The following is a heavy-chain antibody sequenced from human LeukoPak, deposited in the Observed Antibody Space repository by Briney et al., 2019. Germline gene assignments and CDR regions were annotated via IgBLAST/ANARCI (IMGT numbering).Heavy chain of an antibody. D-gene: IGHD6-19*01. V-gene: IGHV3-30*18. CDR2: MSHDGSNK. J-gene: IGHJ4*02. CDR1: GFTFSSYA. Sequence: GGSLRLSCAASGFTFSSYAMHWVRQAPGKGLEWVAVMSHDGSNKYYGDSVKGRFTISRDNSKNTLYLQMNSLRAEDTAVYYCAKLNSSGWSRPFDYWGQGTLVTVSS. CDR3: AKLNSSGWSRPFDY.